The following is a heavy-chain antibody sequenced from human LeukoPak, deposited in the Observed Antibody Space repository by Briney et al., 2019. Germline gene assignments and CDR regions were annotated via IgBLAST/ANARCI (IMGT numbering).Heavy chain of an antibody. J-gene: IGHJ4*02. Sequence: GGSLRLSCAASGFTFSSYSMNWVRQAPGKGLEWVSSISSSSSYIYYADSVKGRFTISRDNAKNSLYLQMNSLGAEDTAVYYCARGARRSSWYYFDYWGQGTLATVSS. D-gene: IGHD6-13*01. V-gene: IGHV3-21*01. CDR3: ARGARRSSWYYFDY. CDR1: GFTFSSYS. CDR2: ISSSSSYI.